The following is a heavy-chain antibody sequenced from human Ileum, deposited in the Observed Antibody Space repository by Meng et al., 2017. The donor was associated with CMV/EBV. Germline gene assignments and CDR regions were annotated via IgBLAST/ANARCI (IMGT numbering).Heavy chain of an antibody. D-gene: IGHD3-3*01. V-gene: IGHV3-23*03. CDR1: GFIFSDYS. CDR3: ARVVSEYDFWSGYRYYYGMDV. Sequence: GESLKISCAASGFIFSDYSMTWVRQVPGKGLEWVSVVFTGSSKKYYAESVRGRFTISRDNSKNTLYLQMNSLRAEDTAVYYCARVVSEYDFWSGYRYYYGMDVWGQGTTVTVSS. CDR2: VFTGSSKK. J-gene: IGHJ6*02.